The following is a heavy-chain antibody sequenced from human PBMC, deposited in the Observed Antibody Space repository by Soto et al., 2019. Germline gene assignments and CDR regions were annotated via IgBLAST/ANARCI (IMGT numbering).Heavy chain of an antibody. J-gene: IGHJ6*02. Sequence: EVQLVQSGAEVKKPGESLKISCKGSGYSFTSYWIGWVRQLPGKGLEWMGIIYPGDYDTRYSPSFQGPVTISADKYSSTAYLQWSSLKASDTAMYYCARGYSYGYTYYYYGMDVWGQRTTVTV. CDR3: ARGYSYGYTYYYYGMDV. V-gene: IGHV5-51*01. CDR2: IYPGDYDT. D-gene: IGHD5-18*01. CDR1: GYSFTSYW.